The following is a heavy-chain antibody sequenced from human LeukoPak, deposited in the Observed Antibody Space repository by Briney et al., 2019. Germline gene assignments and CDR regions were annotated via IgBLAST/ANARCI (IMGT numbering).Heavy chain of an antibody. Sequence: SETLSLTCAVYGGSFSGYYWSWIRQPPGKGLEWIGEINHSGSTNYNPSPKSRVTISVDTSKNQFSLKLSSVTAADTAVYYCARVALYVWGSYRPWGQGTLVTVSS. CDR3: ARVALYVWGSYRP. V-gene: IGHV4-34*01. J-gene: IGHJ5*02. CDR1: GGSFSGYY. D-gene: IGHD3-16*02. CDR2: INHSGST.